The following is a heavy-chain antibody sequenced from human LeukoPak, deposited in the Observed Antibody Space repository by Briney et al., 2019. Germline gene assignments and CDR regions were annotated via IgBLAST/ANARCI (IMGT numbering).Heavy chain of an antibody. CDR1: GFTFSSYA. D-gene: IGHD7-27*01. CDR2: IYYSGST. Sequence: LRLSCAASGFTFSSYAMSWIRQHPGKGLEWIGYIYYSGSTYYNPSLKSRVTISVDTSKNQFSLKLSSVTAADTAVYYCARGPPAPWGRPIKYYFDYWGQGTLVTVSS. J-gene: IGHJ4*02. V-gene: IGHV4-31*02. CDR3: ARGPPAPWGRPIKYYFDY.